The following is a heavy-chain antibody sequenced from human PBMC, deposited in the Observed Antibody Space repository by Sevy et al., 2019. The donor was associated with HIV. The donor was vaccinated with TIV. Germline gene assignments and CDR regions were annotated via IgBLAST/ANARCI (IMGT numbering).Heavy chain of an antibody. CDR3: ARAGCTKPHDY. CDR1: GFTFSKYP. D-gene: IGHD2-8*01. Sequence: GGSLRLSCAASGFTFSKYPMSWVRQPPGKGLEWVSTLSFGCGEINYADSVKGRFTISRVNSKSSVYLQMNNLRPEDTAVYYCARAGCTKPHDYWGQGTLVTVSS. CDR2: LSFGCGEI. V-gene: IGHV3-23*01. J-gene: IGHJ4*02.